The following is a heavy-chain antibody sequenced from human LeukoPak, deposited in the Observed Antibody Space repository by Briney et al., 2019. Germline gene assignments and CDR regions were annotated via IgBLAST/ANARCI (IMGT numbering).Heavy chain of an antibody. CDR3: SRPTTEDY. V-gene: IGHV3-7*01. J-gene: IGHJ4*02. CDR2: ITDGGGEK. Sequence: GGSLRLSCVASGFRFCNYWVSCVRQARGGGLEWVAPITDGGGEKYSVQVRFTISKDNAKNSLYLPMNSLRVEDTAVYFCSRPTTEDYWGQGTLVTVSP. D-gene: IGHD1-7*01. CDR1: GFRFCNYW.